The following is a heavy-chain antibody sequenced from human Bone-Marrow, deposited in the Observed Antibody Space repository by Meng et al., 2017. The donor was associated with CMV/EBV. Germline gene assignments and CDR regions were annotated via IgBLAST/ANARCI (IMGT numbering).Heavy chain of an antibody. CDR1: GSTFDDFG. CDR2: IKSKTDGGTT. CDR3: TTEGGMIVELYYFDY. V-gene: IGHV3-15*01. J-gene: IGHJ4*02. Sequence: GESLKISCAGAGSTFDDFGMNWVRQAPGKGLEWVGRIKSKTDGGTTDYAAPVKGRFTISRDDSKNTLYLQMNSLKTEDTAVYYCTTEGGMIVELYYFDYWGQGTLVTVSS. D-gene: IGHD3-22*01.